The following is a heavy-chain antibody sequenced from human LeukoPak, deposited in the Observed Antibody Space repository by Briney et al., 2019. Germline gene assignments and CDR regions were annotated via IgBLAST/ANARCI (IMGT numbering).Heavy chain of an antibody. CDR2: IYYSGGT. CDR3: ARLTASGIAARPMGFDY. V-gene: IGHV4-39*01. Sequence: SETLSLTCTVSGGSISSSSYYWGWIRQPPGKGLEWIGSIYYSGGTYYNPSLKSRVTISVDTSKNQFSLKLSSVTAADTAVYYCARLTASGIAARPMGFDYWGQGTLVTVSS. D-gene: IGHD6-6*01. J-gene: IGHJ4*02. CDR1: GGSISSSSYY.